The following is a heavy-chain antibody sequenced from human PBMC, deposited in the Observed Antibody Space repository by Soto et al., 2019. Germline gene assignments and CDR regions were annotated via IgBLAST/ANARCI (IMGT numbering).Heavy chain of an antibody. CDR3: ARGMADSSGYYFDY. V-gene: IGHV1-46*01. Sequence: ASVKVSCKASGYTFTKFHIHWVRQAPGQGLEWMGMINPSGGSTRDAQRFQGRVTMTRDTSTSTVYMELSSLRSEDTAVYYCARGMADSSGYYFDYWGQGTLVT. J-gene: IGHJ4*02. CDR2: INPSGGST. D-gene: IGHD3-22*01. CDR1: GYTFTKFH.